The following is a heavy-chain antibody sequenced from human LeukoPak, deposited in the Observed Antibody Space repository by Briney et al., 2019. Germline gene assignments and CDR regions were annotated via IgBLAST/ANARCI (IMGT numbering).Heavy chain of an antibody. Sequence: GGSLRLSCATSGFTFSNYWMTWVRQAPGKGLEWVANINRDGSERYYVDSVKGRFTISRDDAKSSLYLQMNSLRAEDTAVYYCARRNAMDVWGQGTTIIVFS. J-gene: IGHJ6*02. CDR3: ARRNAMDV. CDR2: INRDGSER. CDR1: GFTFSNYW. V-gene: IGHV3-7*03.